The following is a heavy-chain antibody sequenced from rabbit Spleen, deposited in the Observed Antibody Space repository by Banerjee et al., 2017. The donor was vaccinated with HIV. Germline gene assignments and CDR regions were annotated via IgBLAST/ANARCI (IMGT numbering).Heavy chain of an antibody. CDR1: GFDFTSTFY. Sequence: QSLEESGGDLVKPGASLTLTCKASGFDFTSTFYMCWVRQAPGKGLEWIGCIDTGSGDTAYATWAKGRFTISKTSSTTVTLQMTSLTDADTATYFCARGGYGGHIYAMGLWGQGTLVTVS. J-gene: IGHJ3*01. V-gene: IGHV1S40*01. CDR2: IDTGSGDT. D-gene: IGHD4-2*01. CDR3: ARGGYGGHIYAMGL.